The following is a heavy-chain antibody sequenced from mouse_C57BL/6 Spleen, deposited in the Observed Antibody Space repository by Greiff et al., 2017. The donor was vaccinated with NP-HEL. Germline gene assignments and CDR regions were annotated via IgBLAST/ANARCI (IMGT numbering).Heavy chain of an antibody. CDR1: GFNITNYY. D-gene: IGHD3-1*01. CDR3: ARGPRC. Sequence: VQLQQSVAELVRPGASVKLSCTASGFNITNYYMHWVKQRPEQGLEWIGRIDPANGNTKYTAKFKGKATITADTSSNTAYPQLSSLTSEYAAIYYCARGPRCWGQSTTLTVSS. J-gene: IGHJ2*01. CDR2: IDPANGNT. V-gene: IGHV14-3*01.